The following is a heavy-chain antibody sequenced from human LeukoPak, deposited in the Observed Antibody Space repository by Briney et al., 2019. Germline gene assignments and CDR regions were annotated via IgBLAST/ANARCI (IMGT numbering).Heavy chain of an antibody. Sequence: GGSLRLSCAASGFSVTRNYVSWVRQAPGKGLEWVSLMYSGGGTSYADSVKGRFTISRDTSKNTLYLQMSSLRAEDTALYYCARYDNGRDYFDYWGQGTLVTVSS. D-gene: IGHD1-1*01. V-gene: IGHV3-53*01. CDR2: MYSGGGT. CDR3: ARYDNGRDYFDY. CDR1: GFSVTRNY. J-gene: IGHJ4*02.